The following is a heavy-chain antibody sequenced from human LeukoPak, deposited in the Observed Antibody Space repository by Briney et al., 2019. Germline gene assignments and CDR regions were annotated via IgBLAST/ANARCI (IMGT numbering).Heavy chain of an antibody. Sequence: GGSLRLSCAASGFTFGSYWMSWVRQTPEKGLEWVADISDDGGAKDYLDSVKGRFTISRDNAGNSLSLHMDSLGVEDPALYYCARDLGRPAAHTVGHFDFWGRGSLVTVSS. J-gene: IGHJ4*02. CDR3: ARDLGRPAAHTVGHFDF. V-gene: IGHV3-7*01. CDR1: GFTFGSYW. CDR2: ISDDGGAK. D-gene: IGHD6-13*01.